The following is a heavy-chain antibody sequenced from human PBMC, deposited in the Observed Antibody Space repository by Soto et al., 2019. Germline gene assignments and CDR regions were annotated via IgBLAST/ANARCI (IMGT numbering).Heavy chain of an antibody. CDR1: GFTFSSYS. V-gene: IGHV3-21*01. J-gene: IGHJ6*02. CDR2: ISSSSSYI. D-gene: IGHD2-21*02. CDR3: ARSSNAVTATTYYYYGMDV. Sequence: GGSLRLSCAASGFTFSSYSMNWVRQAPGKGLEWVSSISSSSSYIYYADSVKGRFTSRDNAKNSLYLQMNSLRAEDTAVYYCARSSNAVTATTYYYYGMDVWGQGTTVTVSS.